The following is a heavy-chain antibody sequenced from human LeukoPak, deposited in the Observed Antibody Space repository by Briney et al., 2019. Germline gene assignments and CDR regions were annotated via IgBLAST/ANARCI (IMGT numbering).Heavy chain of an antibody. CDR3: ARIRGYSYGYIDY. D-gene: IGHD5-18*01. J-gene: IGHJ4*02. CDR2: ISSSSSYI. V-gene: IGHV3-21*01. Sequence: GGSLRLSCAASGFTFSSYSMNWVRQAPGKGLEWVSSISSSSSYIYYADSVKGRFTISRDNAKNSLYLQMNSLRAEDTAVYYCARIRGYSYGYIDYWGQGTLVTVSP. CDR1: GFTFSSYS.